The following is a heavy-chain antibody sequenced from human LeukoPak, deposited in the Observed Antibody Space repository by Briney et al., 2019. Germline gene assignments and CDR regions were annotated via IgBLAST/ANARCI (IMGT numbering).Heavy chain of an antibody. V-gene: IGHV3-66*01. CDR3: ARENDLTQNYYYYYGMDV. CDR2: IYSGGST. Sequence: GSLRLSCAASGFTVSSNYMSWVRQAPGKGLERVSVIYSGGSTYYADSVKGRFTISRDNSKNTLYLQMNSLRAEDTAVYYCARENDLTQNYYYYYGMDVWGQGTTVTVSS. CDR1: GFTVSSNY. J-gene: IGHJ6*02. D-gene: IGHD3/OR15-3a*01.